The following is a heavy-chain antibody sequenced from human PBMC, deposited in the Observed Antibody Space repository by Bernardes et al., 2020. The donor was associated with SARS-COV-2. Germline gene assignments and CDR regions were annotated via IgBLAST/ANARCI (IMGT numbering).Heavy chain of an antibody. Sequence: GGSLRLSCAASGFTFSDHYMDWVRQAPGKGLEWVGRVRTKPRSYSTDYAASVEGRFTISRDDSKNSVSLQMDNLKTDDTAVYYCVRVGPYGWESFDYWGHGTLATVSS. D-gene: IGHD3-10*01. V-gene: IGHV3-72*01. CDR1: GFTFSDHY. CDR3: VRVGPYGWESFDY. J-gene: IGHJ4*01. CDR2: VRTKPRSYST.